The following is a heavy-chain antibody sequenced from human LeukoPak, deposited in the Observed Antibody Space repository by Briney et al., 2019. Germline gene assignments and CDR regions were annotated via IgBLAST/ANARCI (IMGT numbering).Heavy chain of an antibody. Sequence: GASVHVSCKASGYTFSGCYIHWVRQAPGQGLEWMGRINPDSGGTNYAQKFQGWVTMTRDTSISTAYMELSRLTSDDTAVYYCARETSDSSTYYHDYWGQGTLVTVSS. CDR1: GYTFSGCY. V-gene: IGHV1-2*04. D-gene: IGHD3-22*01. CDR2: INPDSGGT. CDR3: ARETSDSSTYYHDY. J-gene: IGHJ4*02.